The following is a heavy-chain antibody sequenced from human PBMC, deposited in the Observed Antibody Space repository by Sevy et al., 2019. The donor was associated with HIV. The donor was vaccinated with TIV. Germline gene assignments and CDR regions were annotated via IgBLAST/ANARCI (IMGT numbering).Heavy chain of an antibody. CDR3: ATLCIKSRHTTMNRGFDY. Sequence: SGPTLVNPTQTLTLTCTFSGFSLSTSGVGVGWIRQPPGKALEWLALIYWNDDKYYSPSLESRLTISKDPSKNQVGLTMTNMDPVDTATYFCATLCIKSRHTTMNRGFDYWGQGTLVTVSS. D-gene: IGHD1-20*01. V-gene: IGHV2-5*01. CDR2: IYWNDDK. J-gene: IGHJ4*02. CDR1: GFSLSTSGVG.